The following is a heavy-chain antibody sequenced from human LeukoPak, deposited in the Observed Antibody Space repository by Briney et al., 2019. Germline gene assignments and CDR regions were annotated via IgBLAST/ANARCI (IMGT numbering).Heavy chain of an antibody. J-gene: IGHJ4*02. D-gene: IGHD6-19*01. CDR1: GGSISSGGYS. CDR3: ARASGYSSGWFETPFVY. CDR2: IYYSGST. Sequence: PSQTLPLTCAVSGGSISSGGYSWSWIRQPPGKGLEWIGSIYYSGSTYYNPSLKSRVTISVDTSKNQFSLKLSSVTAADTAVYFCARASGYSSGWFETPFVYWGQGTLVTVSS. V-gene: IGHV4-30-2*03.